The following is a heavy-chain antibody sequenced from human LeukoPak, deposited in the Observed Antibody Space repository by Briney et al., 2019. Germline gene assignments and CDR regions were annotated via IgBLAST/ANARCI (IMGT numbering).Heavy chain of an antibody. CDR2: IYYSGST. V-gene: IGHV4-39*07. CDR1: GGSISSSSYY. CDR3: AREFRVFDY. J-gene: IGHJ4*02. Sequence: PSETLSLTCTVSGGSISSSSYYWGWIRQPPGKGLEWIGSIYYSGSTYYNPSLKSRVTISVDTSKNQFSLKLSSVTAADTAVYYCAREFRVFDYWGQGTLVTVSS.